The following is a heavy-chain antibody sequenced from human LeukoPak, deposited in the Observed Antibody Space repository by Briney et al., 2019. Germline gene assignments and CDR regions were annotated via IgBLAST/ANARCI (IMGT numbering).Heavy chain of an antibody. V-gene: IGHV4-39*07. CDR3: ARDQSGSYPI. CDR2: IYYSGST. D-gene: IGHD1-26*01. CDR1: GGSISSSSYY. Sequence: SETLSLTCTVSGGSISSSSYYWGRIRQPPGKGLEWIGGIYYSGSTYYNPSLKSRVTISIDTSKNQFSLQLSSVTAADTAVYYCARDQSGSYPIWGQGTMVTVSS. J-gene: IGHJ3*02.